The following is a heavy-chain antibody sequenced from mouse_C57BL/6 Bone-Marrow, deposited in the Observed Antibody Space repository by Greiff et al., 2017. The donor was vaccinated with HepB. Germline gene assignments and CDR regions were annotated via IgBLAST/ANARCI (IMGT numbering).Heavy chain of an antibody. D-gene: IGHD1-1*01. CDR2: ISSGGDYI. V-gene: IGHV5-9-1*02. J-gene: IGHJ4*01. Sequence: VESGEGLVKPGGSLKLSCAASGFTFSSYAMSWVRQTPEKRLEWVAYISSGGDYIYYADTVKGRFTISRDNARNTLYLQMSSLKSEDTAMYYCTRDYFEPYAMDYWGQGTSVTVSS. CDR3: TRDYFEPYAMDY. CDR1: GFTFSSYA.